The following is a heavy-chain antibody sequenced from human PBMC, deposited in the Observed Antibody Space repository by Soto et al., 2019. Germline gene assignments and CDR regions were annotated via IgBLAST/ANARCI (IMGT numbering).Heavy chain of an antibody. Sequence: QVQLQESGPGLVKPSGTLSLTCAVSGGSISSSNWWTWVRQPPGKGLEWIGEIYHTGNTNYNPSLKSRVTISVDKSQNQSSLKVTSVTAADTAMYYCARGSGSYEYWGQGTLVTVSS. D-gene: IGHD3-10*01. CDR1: GGSISSSNW. CDR3: ARGSGSYEY. CDR2: IYHTGNT. V-gene: IGHV4-4*02. J-gene: IGHJ4*02.